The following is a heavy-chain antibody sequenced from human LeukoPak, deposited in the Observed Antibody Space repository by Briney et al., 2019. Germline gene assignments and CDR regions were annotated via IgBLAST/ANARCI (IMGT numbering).Heavy chain of an antibody. CDR2: INSVGSST. CDR3: ARDLHYYVAMDV. J-gene: IGHJ6*02. Sequence: GGSLRLSCAASGFXFSSFWMHWVRQAPGKGLVWVSRINSVGSSTSYADSVKGRFTISRDNSKSMLFLQLNSLRAEDTALYYCARDLHYYVAMDVWGQGTTVTVSS. CDR1: GFXFSSFW. D-gene: IGHD3-10*02. V-gene: IGHV3-74*01.